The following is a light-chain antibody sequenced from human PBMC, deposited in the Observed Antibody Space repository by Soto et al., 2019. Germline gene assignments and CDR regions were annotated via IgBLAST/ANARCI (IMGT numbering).Light chain of an antibody. Sequence: DIQMTQSPSTLPASVGERVTITCRASQSISNWLAWYQQKPGKAPKLLIYDASSLESGVPSRFSGSGSGTEFTLTISSLQPDDFATYNCQQHNSYWTFGQGTKVDIK. J-gene: IGKJ1*01. V-gene: IGKV1-5*01. CDR2: DAS. CDR3: QQHNSYWT. CDR1: QSISNW.